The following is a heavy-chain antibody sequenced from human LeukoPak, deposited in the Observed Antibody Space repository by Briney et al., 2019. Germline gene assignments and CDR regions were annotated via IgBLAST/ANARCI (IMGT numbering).Heavy chain of an antibody. V-gene: IGHV4-34*01. D-gene: IGHD3-22*01. CDR1: GGSFSGYY. Sequence: SETLSLTCAVYGGSFSGYYWSWIRQPPGKGLEWIGEINHSGSTNYNPSLKSRVTISVDTSKNQFSLKLSSVTDAGTAVYYCARGPQWLDAFVIWGQGTMVTVSS. CDR3: ARGPQWLDAFVI. J-gene: IGHJ3*02. CDR2: INHSGST.